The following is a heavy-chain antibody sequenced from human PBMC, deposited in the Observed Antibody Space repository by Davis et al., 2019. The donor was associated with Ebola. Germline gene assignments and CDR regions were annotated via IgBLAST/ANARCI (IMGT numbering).Heavy chain of an antibody. CDR3: ARLSGLFSSSSGALYFDL. CDR1: DGSIISYY. J-gene: IGHJ2*01. D-gene: IGHD6-6*01. V-gene: IGHV4-59*08. Sequence: SETLSLTCTVSDGSIISYYWSWIRQPPGKGLEWIGFISHTGSTSYNPSLKSRVTTSIDTSKKQFSLKLTSVSAADTAVYYCARLSGLFSSSSGALYFDLWGRGTLVSVSS. CDR2: ISHTGST.